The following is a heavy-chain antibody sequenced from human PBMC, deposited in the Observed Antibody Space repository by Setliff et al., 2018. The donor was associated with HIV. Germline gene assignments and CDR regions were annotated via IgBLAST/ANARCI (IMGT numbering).Heavy chain of an antibody. Sequence: ASVKVSCKASGFTFSDYYMHWVRQAPGQGLEWMGWVRPYNADKNYAQKFQGRVTMTTDTSTSTAYMERRSLRSDDTAVYYCAREGLIWFGELSLDDAFDIRGQGTMVTVSS. CDR3: AREGLIWFGELSLDDAFDI. D-gene: IGHD3-10*01. V-gene: IGHV1-2*02. CDR1: GFTFSDYY. CDR2: VRPYNADK. J-gene: IGHJ3*02.